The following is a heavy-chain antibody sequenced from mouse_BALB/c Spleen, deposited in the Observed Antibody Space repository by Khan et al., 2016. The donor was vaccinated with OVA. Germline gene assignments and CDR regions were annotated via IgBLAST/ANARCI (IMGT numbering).Heavy chain of an antibody. CDR3: ARVPTYITTAEDK. CDR2: ISTGGHYT. V-gene: IGHV5-6*01. Sequence: EVELVESGGDLVKPGGSLKLSCAASGFTFSTYGMSWVRQTPDMRLEWVATISTGGHYTYYPDTVKGRFTISRDNAKNTLYLQMSSLKSEDTAMYYCARVPTYITTAEDKWGQGTSVTVSS. CDR1: GFTFSTYG. D-gene: IGHD1-2*01. J-gene: IGHJ4*01.